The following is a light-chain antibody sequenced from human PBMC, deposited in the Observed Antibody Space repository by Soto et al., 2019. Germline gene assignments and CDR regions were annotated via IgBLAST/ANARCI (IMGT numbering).Light chain of an antibody. CDR3: QQYASSPQT. CDR2: DAS. CDR1: QTVNSSY. J-gene: IGKJ5*01. Sequence: EIVLTQSPGVLSLSVGERATLSCRASQTVNSSYLAWYQQKPGQAPRLLIYDASTKAAGVPDRFSASGSGTEFTLIISRLKPDDFAAYSCQQYASSPQTFGQGTRLEF. V-gene: IGKV3-20*01.